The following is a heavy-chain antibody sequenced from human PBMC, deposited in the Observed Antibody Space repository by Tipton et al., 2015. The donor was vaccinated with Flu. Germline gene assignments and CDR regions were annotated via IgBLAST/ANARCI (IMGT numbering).Heavy chain of an antibody. CDR3: ARGQGNSGWRYFDY. V-gene: IGHV4-61*02. J-gene: IGHJ4*02. Sequence: TLSLTCTVSGGSISSDSYYWSWIQQPAGKGLEWIGRIYTSGSTNYNPSLKSRVTISLDTSKNQFSLKLSSVTAADTAVYYCARGQGNSGWRYFDYWGQGTLVTVSS. D-gene: IGHD6-19*01. CDR2: IYTSGST. CDR1: GGSISSDSYY.